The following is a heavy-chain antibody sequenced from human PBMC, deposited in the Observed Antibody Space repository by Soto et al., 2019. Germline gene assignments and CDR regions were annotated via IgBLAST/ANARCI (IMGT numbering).Heavy chain of an antibody. CDR2: LYDLDGT. J-gene: IGHJ3*02. V-gene: IGHV3-53*01. D-gene: IGHD1-1*01. CDR3: ETWPLQEHAYDI. Sequence: GGSLRLSCAAFGFTVSGKKYVAWVRQAPGKGLEWVSALYDLDGTYYADSVKGRFTTSSDSSRTTVYLQMNSLRPDDTAVYSCETWPLQEHAYDIWGQGTMVTVSS. CDR1: GFTVSGKKY.